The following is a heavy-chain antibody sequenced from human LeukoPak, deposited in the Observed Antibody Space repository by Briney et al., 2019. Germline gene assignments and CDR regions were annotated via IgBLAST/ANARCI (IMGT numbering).Heavy chain of an antibody. J-gene: IGHJ4*02. CDR2: ISSSSSTI. CDR1: GFTFSSYS. Sequence: GGSLRLSCAASGFTFSSYSMNWVRQAPGKGLEWVSYISSSSSTIYYADSVKGRFTISRDNAENSLYLLMNSLRAEDTAVYYCARYCISTSCYSDIGYWGQGTLVTVSS. V-gene: IGHV3-48*01. CDR3: ARYCISTSCYSDIGY. D-gene: IGHD2-2*02.